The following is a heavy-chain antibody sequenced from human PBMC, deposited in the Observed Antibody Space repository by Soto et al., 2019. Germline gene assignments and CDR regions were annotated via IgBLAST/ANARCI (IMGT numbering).Heavy chain of an antibody. V-gene: IGHV4-34*01. J-gene: IGHJ4*02. Sequence: QVQLQQWGAGLLKPSETLSLTCAVYGGSFSGYYWSWIRQPPGKGLEWLGEIKHSGSTNYNPSLKSRVTISVETSKNQFSLKLSSVTAADTAVYYCARGYCSGGSCPYGGHFDYWGQGTLVTVSS. CDR2: IKHSGST. CDR1: GGSFSGYY. CDR3: ARGYCSGGSCPYGGHFDY. D-gene: IGHD2-15*01.